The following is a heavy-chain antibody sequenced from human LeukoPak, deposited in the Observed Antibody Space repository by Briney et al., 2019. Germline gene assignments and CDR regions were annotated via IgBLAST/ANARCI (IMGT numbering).Heavy chain of an antibody. Sequence: SETLSLTCAVYGRSFSGYYWSWIRQPPGKGLEWIGEINHSGSTNYNPSLKSRVTISVDTSKNQFSLKLSSVTAADTAVYYCARVRGNRGKYFDYWGQGTLVTVSS. V-gene: IGHV4-34*01. CDR2: INHSGST. D-gene: IGHD3-16*01. J-gene: IGHJ4*02. CDR3: ARVRGNRGKYFDY. CDR1: GRSFSGYY.